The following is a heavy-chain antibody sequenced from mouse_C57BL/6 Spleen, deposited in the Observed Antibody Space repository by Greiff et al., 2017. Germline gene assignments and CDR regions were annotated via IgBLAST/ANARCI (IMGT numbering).Heavy chain of an antibody. CDR2: IRSRSNNYAT. CDR1: GFSFNTYA. J-gene: IGHJ4*01. V-gene: IGHV10-1*01. Sequence: EVQLVESGGGLVQPKGSLKLSCAASGFSFNTYAMNWVRQAPGKGLEWVARIRSRSNNYATYYADSVKDRFTISSDDSESMLYLQMNNLKTEDTAMYYWVSPFYYGKEGYAMDYWGQGTSVTVSS. CDR3: VSPFYYGKEGYAMDY. D-gene: IGHD2-1*01.